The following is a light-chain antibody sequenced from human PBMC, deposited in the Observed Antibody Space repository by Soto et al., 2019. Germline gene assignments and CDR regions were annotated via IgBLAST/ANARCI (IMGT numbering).Light chain of an antibody. V-gene: IGLV1-47*01. CDR3: AAWDDIMSGLV. Sequence: QSVLTQPPSASGTPGQRVTISCSGSSSNIGSNYVYWYQQLPGTAPKLLIYRNNQRPSGVPDRFSGSKSGTSASLAISGLRSEDADDYYCAAWDDIMSGLVFGGGTQLTVL. J-gene: IGLJ2*01. CDR1: SSNIGSNY. CDR2: RNN.